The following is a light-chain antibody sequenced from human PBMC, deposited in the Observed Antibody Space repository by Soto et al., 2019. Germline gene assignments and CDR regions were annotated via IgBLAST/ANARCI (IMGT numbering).Light chain of an antibody. J-gene: IGKJ3*01. CDR3: QQSYSSQFT. Sequence: DIQMTQSPSSLSASVGDRVTLTCRASQSISSYLNWYQQKPGKAPNLLIYAASSFQSGVPSRFSGSGSGTDFTLTISSLQPEDFATYYCQQSYSSQFTFGPGTKVDIK. V-gene: IGKV1-39*01. CDR2: AAS. CDR1: QSISSY.